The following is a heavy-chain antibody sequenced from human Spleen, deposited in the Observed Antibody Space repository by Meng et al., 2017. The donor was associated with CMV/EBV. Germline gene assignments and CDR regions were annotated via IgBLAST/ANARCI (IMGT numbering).Heavy chain of an antibody. CDR3: GRYTDIVSVIAATRDYWFDP. CDR1: GATFSSYA. D-gene: IGHD2-15*01. V-gene: IGHV1-69*04. J-gene: IGHJ5*02. Sequence: SVKVSCKASGATFSSYAITWVRQAPGQGLEWMGTIIPILAITKYAQKFQGRVTITADKTSSTVYMELSSLRPDDTAVYYCGRYTDIVSVIAATRDYWFDPWGQGTLVTVSS. CDR2: IIPILAIT.